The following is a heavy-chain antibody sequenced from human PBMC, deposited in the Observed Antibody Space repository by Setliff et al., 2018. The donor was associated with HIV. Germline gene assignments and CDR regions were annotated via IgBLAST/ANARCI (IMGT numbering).Heavy chain of an antibody. J-gene: IGHJ4*02. CDR2: ISQSGST. CDR3: ARWPPHRSSDYDQEYYFDY. Sequence: SETLSLTCAVSGGSIRSSGYSWSWIRQPPGKGLEWIGYISQSGSTYYNPSLKSRVTISVDTSKNQFSLKLSSVTAADTAVYYCARWPPHRSSDYDQEYYFDYWGQGTLVTVSS. D-gene: IGHD3-22*01. CDR1: GGSIRSSGYS. V-gene: IGHV4-30-2*01.